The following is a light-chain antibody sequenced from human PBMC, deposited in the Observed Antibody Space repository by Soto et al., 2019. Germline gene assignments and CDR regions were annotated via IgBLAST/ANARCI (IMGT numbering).Light chain of an antibody. Sequence: EIVMTHSPATLSVSPGERATLSCRASQIVSGNLAWYQQKPGQAPRLLIYAASTRATNIPARFSASGSGTECTRTISSLQSEDFEVYYCQQYSNLPLTFGVGTKVEIK. CDR3: QQYSNLPLT. CDR2: AAS. CDR1: QIVSGN. V-gene: IGKV3-15*01. J-gene: IGKJ4*01.